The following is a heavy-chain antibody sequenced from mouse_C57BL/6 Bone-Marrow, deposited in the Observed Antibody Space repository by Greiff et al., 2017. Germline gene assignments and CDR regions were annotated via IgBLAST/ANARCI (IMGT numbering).Heavy chain of an antibody. J-gene: IGHJ2*01. Sequence: VQLQQSGAELVKPGASVKISCKASGYAFSSYRMNWVKQRPGKGLEWIGQFYPGDGDPNYNGKFKGKATLTADKSSSTAYMQLSSLTSEDSAVYFCARWGTTVVATDDYWRQGTTLTVSS. V-gene: IGHV1-80*01. CDR3: ARWGTTVVATDDY. CDR2: FYPGDGDP. CDR1: GYAFSSYR. D-gene: IGHD1-1*01.